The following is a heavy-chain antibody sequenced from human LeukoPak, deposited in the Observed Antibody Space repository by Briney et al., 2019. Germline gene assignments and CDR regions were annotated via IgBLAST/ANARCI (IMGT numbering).Heavy chain of an antibody. V-gene: IGHV4-39*07. CDR3: ARDSSRITTKYYYYYYMDV. CDR1: GGSISSSSYY. J-gene: IGHJ6*03. D-gene: IGHD3-16*01. CDR2: IYYSGST. Sequence: SETLSLTCTVSGGSISSSSYYWGWIRQPPGKGLEWIGSIYYSGSTYYNPSLKSRVTISVDTSKNQFSLKLSSVTAADTAVYYCARDSSRITTKYYYYYYMDVWGKGTTVTVSS.